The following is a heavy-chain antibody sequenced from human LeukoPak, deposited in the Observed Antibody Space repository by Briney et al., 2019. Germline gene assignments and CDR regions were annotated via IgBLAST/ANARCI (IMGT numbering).Heavy chain of an antibody. J-gene: IGHJ4*02. CDR3: ARGHYSPWDHCFDY. CDR2: IKQDGSEE. V-gene: IGHV3-7*01. Sequence: GGSLTLSCAASGFSLSSYWMNWLRQAPGKGLEGVANIKQDGSEEYYVDSLKGRFTISRDNARNSVYLQMNNLRADDTAVYYCARGHYSPWDHCFDYWGQGSLVTVSS. D-gene: IGHD5-18*01. CDR1: GFSLSSYW.